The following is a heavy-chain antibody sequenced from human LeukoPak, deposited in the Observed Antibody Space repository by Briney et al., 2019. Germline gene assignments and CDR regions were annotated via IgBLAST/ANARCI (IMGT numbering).Heavy chain of an antibody. J-gene: IGHJ4*02. CDR1: GIIVSSNY. Sequence: GGSLRLSCAASGIIVSSNYLSWVRRAPGKGLEWVSAIYREGAPYYTDSVKGRFTISRDNSKNTMYLQMNSLRAEDTAVYYCVTQVDATTIFDCWGQGTLVTVSS. D-gene: IGHD5-24*01. CDR2: IYREGAP. V-gene: IGHV3-66*02. CDR3: VTQVDATTIFDC.